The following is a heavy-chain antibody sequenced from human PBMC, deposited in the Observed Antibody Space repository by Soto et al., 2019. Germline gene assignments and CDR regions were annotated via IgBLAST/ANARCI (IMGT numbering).Heavy chain of an antibody. CDR3: AKERIMVRGVINPLDY. D-gene: IGHD3-10*01. CDR1: GFTFSPYG. V-gene: IGHV3-30*18. CDR2: ISYDGSNK. J-gene: IGHJ4*02. Sequence: QVQLVESGGGVVQPGRSLRLSCAASGFTFSPYGMHWVRQAPGKGLVWVAAISYDGSNKYYADSVKGRFTISRDNSKNTLYLEMNSLRVEDTAVYYCAKERIMVRGVINPLDYWGQGTLVTVSS.